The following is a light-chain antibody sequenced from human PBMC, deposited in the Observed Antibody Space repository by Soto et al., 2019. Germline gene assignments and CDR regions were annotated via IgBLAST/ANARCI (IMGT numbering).Light chain of an antibody. V-gene: IGKV3-20*01. CDR1: QSVSSSY. CDR3: QQYGSSPLT. Sequence: EIVLTQSPGTLSLSPGERATLSCRASQSVSSSYLAWYQQKPGRAPRRLIIGPSTGPPGIPTRVSGSGSGTDFTLTISRLEPEDFAVYYCQQYGSSPLTFGQGTKVDIK. CDR2: GPS. J-gene: IGKJ1*01.